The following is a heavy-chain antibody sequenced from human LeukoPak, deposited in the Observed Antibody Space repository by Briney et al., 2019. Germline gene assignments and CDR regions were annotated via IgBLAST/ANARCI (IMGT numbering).Heavy chain of an antibody. D-gene: IGHD4-17*01. CDR3: VKDDYGDYVFDH. Sequence: GGSLRLSCAASGFTFSSNYMSWVRQAPGKGLEWVSVIYSGGSTYYADSVKGRFTISRDNSKKTLYLQMNSLRAEDTAVYYCVKDDYGDYVFDHWGQGTLVTVSS. CDR1: GFTFSSNY. V-gene: IGHV3-53*01. CDR2: IYSGGST. J-gene: IGHJ4*02.